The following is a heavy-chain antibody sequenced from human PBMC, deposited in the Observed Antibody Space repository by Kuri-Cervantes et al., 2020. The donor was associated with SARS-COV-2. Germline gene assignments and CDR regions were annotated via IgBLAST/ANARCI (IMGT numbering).Heavy chain of an antibody. V-gene: IGHV3-48*03. CDR3: ARVDPPLIDSXGLTGIDY. CDR2: ISSSGSTI. J-gene: IGHJ4*02. D-gene: IGHD6-19*01. CDR1: GFTFSSYE. Sequence: GGSLRLSCAASGFTFSSYEMNWVRQAPGKGLEWVSYISSSGSTIYYADSVKGRFTISRDNAKNSLYLQMNSLRAEDTAVYYCARVDPPLIDSXGLTGIDYWGQGTLVTVSS.